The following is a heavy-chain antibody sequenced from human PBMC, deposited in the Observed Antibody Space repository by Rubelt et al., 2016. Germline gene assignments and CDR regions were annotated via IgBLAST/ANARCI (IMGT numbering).Heavy chain of an antibody. Sequence: QVQLQQWGAGLLKPSETLSLTCAVYGGSFSGYYWRWIRQPPGKGLEWIGEINHSGSTNYNPSLKSRVTIPVDTSKNQFSLKLSSVTAADTAVYYCARHAFIVTTGSFWDYWGQGTLITVSS. J-gene: IGHJ4*02. CDR3: ARHAFIVTTGSFWDY. D-gene: IGHD4-17*01. CDR2: INHSGST. V-gene: IGHV4-34*01. CDR1: GGSFSGYY.